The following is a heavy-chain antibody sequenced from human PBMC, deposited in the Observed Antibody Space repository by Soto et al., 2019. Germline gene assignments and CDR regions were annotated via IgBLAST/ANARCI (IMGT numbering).Heavy chain of an antibody. CDR3: ARPKGTYSSGYYYFDF. J-gene: IGHJ4*02. V-gene: IGHV1-69*01. D-gene: IGHD6-19*01. Sequence: QVQLEQSGAEVKQPGSSVRVSCKTSGGTFSTYAINWVRQAPGQGLEWMGAIIPLFGTADYSQKFQGRVKITADESTRTAYMELSSLRSDDTAVYFCARPKGTYSSGYYYFDFWGQGTLVTVSS. CDR1: GGTFSTYA. CDR2: IIPLFGTA.